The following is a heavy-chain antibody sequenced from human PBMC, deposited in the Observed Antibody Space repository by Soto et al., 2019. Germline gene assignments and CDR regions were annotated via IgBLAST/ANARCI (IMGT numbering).Heavy chain of an antibody. D-gene: IGHD2-15*01. CDR1: GGSISSGGYY. Sequence: QVQLQESGPGLVKPSQTLSLTCTVSGGSISSGGYYWSWIRQHPGKGLEWIGYIYYSGSTYYNPSLKSRVTISVDTSKNQFSLKLSSVTAADTAVYYCARDRSGGYCSGGSCYSDSFDYWGQGTLVTVSS. CDR3: ARDRSGGYCSGGSCYSDSFDY. CDR2: IYYSGST. J-gene: IGHJ4*02. V-gene: IGHV4-31*03.